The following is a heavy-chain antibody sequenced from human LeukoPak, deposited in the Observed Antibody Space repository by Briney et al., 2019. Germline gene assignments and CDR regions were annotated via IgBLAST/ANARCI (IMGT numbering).Heavy chain of an antibody. D-gene: IGHD3-10*01. CDR3: AREITMVRGVILQINYYGMDV. V-gene: IGHV4-4*07. Sequence: PSETLSLTCTVSGGSISSYYWSWIRQPAGKGLEWIGRIYTSGSTNYNPSLKSRVTMSVDPSKNQFSLKLSSVTAADTAVYYCAREITMVRGVILQINYYGMDVWGQGTTVTVSS. CDR2: IYTSGST. J-gene: IGHJ6*02. CDR1: GGSISSYY.